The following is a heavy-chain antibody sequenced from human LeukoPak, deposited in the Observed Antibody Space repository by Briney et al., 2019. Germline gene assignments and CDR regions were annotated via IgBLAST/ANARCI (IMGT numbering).Heavy chain of an antibody. CDR1: GFTFSSYA. J-gene: IGHJ4*02. CDR2: ISGGGGDT. V-gene: IGHV3-23*01. D-gene: IGHD2-2*01. Sequence: GGSLRLSCAASGFTFSSYAVSWVRQASGKGLEWVLAISGGGGDTFYADSVKGRFSISRDNSKNRVFLQMNSLRAEDTAVYYCARYGVSSSTSYIDFWGQGTLVTVSS. CDR3: ARYGVSSSTSYIDF.